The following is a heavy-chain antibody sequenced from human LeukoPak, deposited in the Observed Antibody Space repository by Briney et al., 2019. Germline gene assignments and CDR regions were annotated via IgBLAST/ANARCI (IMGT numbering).Heavy chain of an antibody. CDR1: GFTFSDFW. CDR2: ISYPRSYH. CDR3: AKYHYDRSGFPDY. V-gene: IGHV3-30*18. D-gene: IGHD3-22*01. Sequence: GGSLRLSCAGSGFTFSDFWMSWVRQAPGRGLEWVALISYPRSYHYYIDSVKGRFTSSRDDSKNTFYLQMNSLRAEDTAVYYCAKYHYDRSGFPDYWGQGTLVTVSS. J-gene: IGHJ4*02.